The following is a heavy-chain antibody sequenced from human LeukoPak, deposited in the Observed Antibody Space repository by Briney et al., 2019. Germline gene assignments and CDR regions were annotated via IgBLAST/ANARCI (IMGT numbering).Heavy chain of an antibody. V-gene: IGHV1-8*03. CDR2: MNPNSDNT. Sequence: ASVKVSCKASGYTFTSYDINWVRQVTGQGLEWMGWMNPNSDNTGYAQKFQGRVTITRNTSISTAYMELSSLRSEDTAVYYCARDLTADDAFDIWGQGTMVTVSS. J-gene: IGHJ3*02. CDR3: ARDLTADDAFDI. CDR1: GYTFTSYD.